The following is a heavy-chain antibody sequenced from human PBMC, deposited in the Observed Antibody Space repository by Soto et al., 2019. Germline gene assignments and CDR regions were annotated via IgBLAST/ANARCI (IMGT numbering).Heavy chain of an antibody. CDR2: ISSSGSTI. CDR3: AKAPSKKQFDY. CDR1: GFTFSDYY. Sequence: GGSLRLSCAASGFTFSDYYMSWIRQAPGKGLEWVSYISSSGSTIYYADSVKGRFTISRDNAKNSLYLQMNSLRAEGTAAYYCAKAPSKKQFDYWGQGTLVTVSS. V-gene: IGHV3-11*01. J-gene: IGHJ4*02.